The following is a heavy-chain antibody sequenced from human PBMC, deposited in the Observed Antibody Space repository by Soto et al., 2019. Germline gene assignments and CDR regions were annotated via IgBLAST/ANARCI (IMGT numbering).Heavy chain of an antibody. CDR1: GGSVTSGSYH. CDR2: QTGST. D-gene: IGHD2-8*02. CDR3: AVFKGGAGGNGY. J-gene: IGHJ4*02. V-gene: IGHV4-61*01. Sequence: QVQLQESGPGLIKPSETLSLNCTISGGSVTSGSYHWTWIRQPPGKGLEWIGQTGSTNYNPSLKSRITISVDTSKNLFSLSLSSVTAADTAVYYCAVFKGGAGGNGYWGQGTQVTVSS.